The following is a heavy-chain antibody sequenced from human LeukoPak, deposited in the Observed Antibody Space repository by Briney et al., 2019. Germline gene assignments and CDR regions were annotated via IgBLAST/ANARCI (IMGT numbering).Heavy chain of an antibody. Sequence: PGGSLRLSWAASGFTFSDYYMNWIRQAPGKGLEWVSYISSSGNIIYYADSVKGRFTISRDNSKNTLYLQMNSLRAEDTAVYYCAKDLMVHARNDAFDIWGQGTMVTVSS. CDR3: AKDLMVHARNDAFDI. V-gene: IGHV3-11*04. J-gene: IGHJ3*02. CDR1: GFTFSDYY. D-gene: IGHD2-8*01. CDR2: ISSSGNII.